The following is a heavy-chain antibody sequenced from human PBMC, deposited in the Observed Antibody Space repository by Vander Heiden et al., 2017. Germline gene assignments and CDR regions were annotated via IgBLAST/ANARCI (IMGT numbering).Heavy chain of an antibody. CDR3: ARDTDSGRGKSDAFDI. Sequence: QVQLVESGGGVVQPGRCLRPSCAPPGFTFSSYAMHWVRQAPGKGLEWVAVISYDGSNKYYADSVKGRFTISRDNSKNTLYLQMNSLRAEETAVYYCARDTDSGRGKSDAFDIWGQGPMVTVSS. D-gene: IGHD1-26*01. CDR1: GFTFSSYA. J-gene: IGHJ3*02. V-gene: IGHV3-30-3*01. CDR2: ISYDGSNK.